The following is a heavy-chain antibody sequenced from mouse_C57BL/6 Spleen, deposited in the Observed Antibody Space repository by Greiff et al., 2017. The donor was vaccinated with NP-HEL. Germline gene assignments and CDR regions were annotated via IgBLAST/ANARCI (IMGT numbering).Heavy chain of an antibody. CDR3: TSYYYGYYYAMDY. Sequence: VQVVESGAELVRPGASVTLSCKASGYTFTDYEMHWVKQTPVHGLEWIGAIDPETGGTAYNQKFKGKAILTADKSSSTAYMELRSLTSEDSAVYYCTSYYYGYYYAMDYWGQGTSVTVSS. V-gene: IGHV1-15*01. D-gene: IGHD1-1*01. CDR2: IDPETGGT. J-gene: IGHJ4*01. CDR1: GYTFTDYE.